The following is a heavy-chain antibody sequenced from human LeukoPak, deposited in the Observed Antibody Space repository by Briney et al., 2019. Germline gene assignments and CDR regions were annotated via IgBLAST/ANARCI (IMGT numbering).Heavy chain of an antibody. D-gene: IGHD2-2*01. Sequence: GGSLRLSCVGSGFNFNAYGMNWVRQAPGKGLEWVSSISGGSGSTYYADSVKGRFTISRDNSKNTLYLQMNSLRAEDTAVYFCAKHIVVVAAASDAFDLWGQGTMVTVSS. CDR1: GFNFNAYG. V-gene: IGHV3-23*01. J-gene: IGHJ3*01. CDR3: AKHIVVVAAASDAFDL. CDR2: ISGGSGST.